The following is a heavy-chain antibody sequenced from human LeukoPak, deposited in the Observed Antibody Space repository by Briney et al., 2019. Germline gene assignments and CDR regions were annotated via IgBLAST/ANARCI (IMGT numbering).Heavy chain of an antibody. D-gene: IGHD4-17*01. CDR2: IHTETGNP. V-gene: IGHV7-4-1*02. Sequence: ASVKVSCKASGYSFTGYAINWVRQAPGQGLEWMGWIHTETGNPTYAQGFSGRFVFSLDTSVTTAYLQISGLQAEDAAVYYCARLIYGDYIFFDYWGQGTLVTVSS. CDR3: ARLIYGDYIFFDY. CDR1: GYSFTGYA. J-gene: IGHJ4*02.